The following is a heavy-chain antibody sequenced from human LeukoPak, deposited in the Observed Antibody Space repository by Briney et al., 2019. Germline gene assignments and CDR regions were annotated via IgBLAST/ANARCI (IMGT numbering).Heavy chain of an antibody. V-gene: IGHV3-21*01. CDR1: GLTFSSYS. D-gene: IGHD4-17*01. CDR3: ARETSTTYYGDYEGGWFDP. J-gene: IGHJ5*02. CDR2: ISSSSSYI. Sequence: GGSLRLSCAASGLTFSSYSMNWVRQAPGKGLEWVPSISSSSSYIYYADSVKGRFTISRDNAKNSLYLQMNSLRAEDTAVYYCARETSTTYYGDYEGGWFDPWGQGTLVTVSS.